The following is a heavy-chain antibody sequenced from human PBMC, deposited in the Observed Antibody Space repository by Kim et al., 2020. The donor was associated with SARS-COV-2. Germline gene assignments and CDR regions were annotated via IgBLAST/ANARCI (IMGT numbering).Heavy chain of an antibody. J-gene: IGHJ6*02. D-gene: IGHD1-26*01. CDR1: GDSVSGNGV. V-gene: IGHV6-1*01. CDR2: TYYRSKWYN. CDR3: TRAIRSPYTMDV. Sequence: SQTLSLTCAISGDSVSGNGVWNWIRQSPSRGLEWLGRTYYRSKWYNDYAVSVKSRISINPDTSKNQFSLQLNSVTPEDTAVYYCTRAIRSPYTMDVWGQGTTVTVSS.